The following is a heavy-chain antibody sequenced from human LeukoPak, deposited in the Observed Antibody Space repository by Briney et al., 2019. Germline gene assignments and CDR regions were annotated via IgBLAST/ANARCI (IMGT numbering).Heavy chain of an antibody. CDR2: INPNSGGT. Sequence: ASVKVSCKASGYTFTGYYMHWVRQAPGQGLEWMGWINPNSGGTNYAQKFQGRVTMTRDTSISTAYMELSRLRSDDTAVYYCARDNFSGGYTSSWSEYYGMDVWGQGTTVTVSS. CDR1: GYTFTGYY. CDR3: ARDNFSGGYTSSWSEYYGMDV. V-gene: IGHV1-2*02. D-gene: IGHD6-13*01. J-gene: IGHJ6*02.